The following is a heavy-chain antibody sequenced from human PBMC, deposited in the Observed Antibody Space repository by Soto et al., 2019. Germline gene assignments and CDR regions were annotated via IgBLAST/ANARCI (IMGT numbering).Heavy chain of an antibody. CDR1: GFSLSTSDVG. Sequence: QITLKESGPTLVKPTQTLTLTCTFSGFSLSTSDVGVGWIRQPPGKTPEWLALIYWNDDKRYSPSLKNRLTITKDTSKNQVVLTLTNMDPVDTATYFCAHLLGIAPYFEYWGQGTLVTVSS. J-gene: IGHJ4*02. D-gene: IGHD7-27*01. V-gene: IGHV2-5*01. CDR2: IYWNDDK. CDR3: AHLLGIAPYFEY.